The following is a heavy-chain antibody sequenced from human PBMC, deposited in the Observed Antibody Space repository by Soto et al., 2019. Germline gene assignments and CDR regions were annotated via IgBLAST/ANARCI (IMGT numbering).Heavy chain of an antibody. Sequence: SQTLSLTCAISGDSVSSNSAAWNWIRQSPSRGLEWLGRTYYRSKWYNDYAVSVKSRITINPDTSKNQFSLQLNSVTPEDTAVYYCALGICSGGSCYGGEFDPWGQGTLVTSPQ. J-gene: IGHJ5*02. CDR2: TYYRSKWYN. CDR3: ALGICSGGSCYGGEFDP. CDR1: GDSVSSNSAA. D-gene: IGHD2-15*01. V-gene: IGHV6-1*01.